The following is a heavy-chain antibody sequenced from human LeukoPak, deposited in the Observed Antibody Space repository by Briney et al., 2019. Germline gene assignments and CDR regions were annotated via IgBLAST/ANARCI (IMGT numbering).Heavy chain of an antibody. D-gene: IGHD3-22*01. CDR2: IYHSGST. J-gene: IGHJ4*02. V-gene: IGHV4-38-2*01. CDR3: ARTAEYYYDSSGYIDY. Sequence: SETLSLTCAVSGYSISSGYYWGWIRQPPGKGLEWIGSIYHSGSTYYNPSLKSRVTISVDTSKNQFSLKLSSVSAADTAVYYCARTAEYYYDSSGYIDYWGQGTLVTVSS. CDR1: GYSISSGYY.